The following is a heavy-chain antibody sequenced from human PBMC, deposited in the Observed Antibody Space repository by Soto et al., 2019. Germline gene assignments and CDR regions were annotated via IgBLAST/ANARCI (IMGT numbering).Heavy chain of an antibody. CDR1: GGTFSSYT. CDR3: AKGGSYCSSTSCPYYMDV. J-gene: IGHJ6*03. D-gene: IGHD2-2*01. V-gene: IGHV1-69*02. Sequence: GASVKVSCKASGGTFSSYTSRWVRQAPGQGLEWMGRIIPILGIANYAQKFQGRVTITADKSTSTAYMELSSLRSEDTAVYYCAKGGSYCSSTSCPYYMDVWGKGTTV. CDR2: IIPILGIA.